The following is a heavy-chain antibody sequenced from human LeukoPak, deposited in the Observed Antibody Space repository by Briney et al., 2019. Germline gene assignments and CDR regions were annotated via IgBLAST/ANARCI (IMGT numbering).Heavy chain of an antibody. CDR2: ISYDGTGK. Sequence: GRSLRLSCAASGFTFSSYAMHWVRQAPGKGLEWVAVISYDGTGKYYADSVKGRFTISRDNSKNTLYVQMNSLRAEDTAVYYCARGSFGAGVGATMDDACDIWGQGTMVTVSS. V-gene: IGHV3-30*04. D-gene: IGHD1-26*01. CDR3: ARGSFGAGVGATMDDACDI. J-gene: IGHJ3*02. CDR1: GFTFSSYA.